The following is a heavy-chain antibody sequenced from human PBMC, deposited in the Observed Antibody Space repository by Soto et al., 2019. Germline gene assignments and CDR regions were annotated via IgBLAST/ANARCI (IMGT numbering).Heavy chain of an antibody. J-gene: IGHJ4*02. V-gene: IGHV3-64D*06. CDR1: GFTFSSYA. D-gene: IGHD6-13*01. Sequence: GGSLRLSCSACGFTFSSYAMHWVRQAPGKGLEYVSAISSNGGSTYYADSVKGRFTISRDNSKNTLYLQMSSLRAEDTAVYYCVKDNARNIAAATHYFDYWGQGTLVTVSS. CDR2: ISSNGGST. CDR3: VKDNARNIAAATHYFDY.